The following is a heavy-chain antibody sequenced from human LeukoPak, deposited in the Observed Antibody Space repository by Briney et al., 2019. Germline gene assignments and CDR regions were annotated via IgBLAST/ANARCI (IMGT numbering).Heavy chain of an antibody. J-gene: IGHJ4*02. Sequence: PSETLSLTCTVSGGSISSYYWSWIRQPPGKGLEWIGYIYYSGSTNYNPSLKSRVTISVDTSKNQFSLKLSSVTAADTAVYYCARGLTYDIMYYFDYWGQGTLVTVSS. D-gene: IGHD3-9*01. CDR2: IYYSGST. CDR1: GGSISSYY. CDR3: ARGLTYDIMYYFDY. V-gene: IGHV4-59*01.